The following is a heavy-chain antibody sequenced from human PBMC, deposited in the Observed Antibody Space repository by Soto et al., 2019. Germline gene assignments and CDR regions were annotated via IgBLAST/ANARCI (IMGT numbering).Heavy chain of an antibody. Sequence: DVQLLESGGDLIQPGGSIRLSCATSSFTFSTYNMHWVRQAPAKKLEWDSTISSSDADTYYADSVKGRFTISRDNSKNTLYLQMNSLRAEDTAIYYCAKMRLTLPTGAFDSRGQGTMVTVAS. V-gene: IGHV3-23*01. CDR1: SFTFSTYN. D-gene: IGHD1-20*01. CDR3: AKMRLTLPTGAFDS. J-gene: IGHJ3*02. CDR2: ISSSDADT.